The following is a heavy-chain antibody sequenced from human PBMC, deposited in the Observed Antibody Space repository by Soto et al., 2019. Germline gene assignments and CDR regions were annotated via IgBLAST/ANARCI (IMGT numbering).Heavy chain of an antibody. CDR3: ARQSAAGTLGAFDI. D-gene: IGHD6-13*01. J-gene: IGHJ3*02. V-gene: IGHV1-2*02. CDR2: INPNSGGT. CDR1: GYTFTDYY. Sequence: ASVKVSCKASGYTFTDYYMHWVRQAPGQGLEWMGWINPNSGGTNYAQKFQGRVTMTRDTSISTAYMELSRLRSDDTAVYYCARQSAAGTLGAFDIWGQGTMVTVSS.